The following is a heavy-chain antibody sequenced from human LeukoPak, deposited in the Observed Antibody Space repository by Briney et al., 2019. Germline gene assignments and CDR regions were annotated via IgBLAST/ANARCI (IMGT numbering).Heavy chain of an antibody. Sequence: SETLSLTCTVSGGSISSYYWSWIRQPPGKGLEWIGYIYYSGSTNYNPSLKSRVTISVDTSKNQFSLKLSSVTAADTAVYYCASSPYYYDSSGYLFDYWGQGTLVTVSS. CDR1: GGSISSYY. CDR3: ASSPYYYDSSGYLFDY. CDR2: IYYSGST. J-gene: IGHJ4*02. V-gene: IGHV4-59*01. D-gene: IGHD3-22*01.